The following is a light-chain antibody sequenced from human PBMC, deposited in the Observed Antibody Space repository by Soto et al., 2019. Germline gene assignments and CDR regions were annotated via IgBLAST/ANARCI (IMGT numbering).Light chain of an antibody. Sequence: EIVMTQSPATLSVSPGERATLSCRASQSVRTNLAWYQQKPGQAPRLLIYDASNRATGVPARFSGSGSGTDFSLTISGLEPEDFAVYYCQQRSNWPLTFGGGTKVDI. V-gene: IGKV3-11*01. CDR3: QQRSNWPLT. J-gene: IGKJ4*01. CDR2: DAS. CDR1: QSVRTN.